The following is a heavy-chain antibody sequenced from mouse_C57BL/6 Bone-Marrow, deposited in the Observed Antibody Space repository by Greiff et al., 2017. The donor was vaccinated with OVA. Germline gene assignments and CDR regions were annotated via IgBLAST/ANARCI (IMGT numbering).Heavy chain of an antibody. CDR3: TRCNSNYYAMDY. CDR2: IDPETGGT. Sequence: QVQLQQSGAELVRPGASVTLSCKASGYTFTDYEMHWVKQTPVHGLEWIGAIDPETGGTAYNQKFKGKAILTADKSSSTAYMELRSLTSEDSAVYYCTRCNSNYYAMDYWGQGTSVTVSS. CDR1: GYTFTDYE. V-gene: IGHV1-15*01. J-gene: IGHJ4*01. D-gene: IGHD2-5*01.